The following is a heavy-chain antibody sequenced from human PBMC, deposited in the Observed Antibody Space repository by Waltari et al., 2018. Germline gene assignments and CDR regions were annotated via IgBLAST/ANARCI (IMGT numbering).Heavy chain of an antibody. J-gene: IGHJ4*02. D-gene: IGHD3-3*01. CDR3: ARHRFTIFGVVPPYFDY. CDR2: IYYSGST. CDR1: GGSISSSSYY. V-gene: IGHV4-39*01. Sequence: QLQLQESGPGLVKPSETLSLTCTVSGGSISSSSYYWGWLRQPPGKGLEWIGSIYYSGSTYYTPSLRIRFTMSVDTSKSQFSLKLSSVTAADTAVYYCARHRFTIFGVVPPYFDYWGQGTLVTVSS.